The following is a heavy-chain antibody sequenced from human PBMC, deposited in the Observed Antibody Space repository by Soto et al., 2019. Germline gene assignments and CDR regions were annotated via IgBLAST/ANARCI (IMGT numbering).Heavy chain of an antibody. J-gene: IGHJ5*02. CDR3: EKQLEPGDWFDP. Sequence: GGSLRLSCAASGFTFSSYAMSWVRQAPGKGLEWVSAISGSGGSTYYADSVKGRFTISRDNSKNTLYLQMNSLRAEDTAVYYCEKQLEPGDWFDPWGQGTLVTVSS. V-gene: IGHV3-23*01. D-gene: IGHD1-1*01. CDR2: ISGSGGST. CDR1: GFTFSSYA.